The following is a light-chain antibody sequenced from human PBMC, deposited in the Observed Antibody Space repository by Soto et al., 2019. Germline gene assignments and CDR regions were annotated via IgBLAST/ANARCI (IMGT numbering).Light chain of an antibody. J-gene: IGKJ1*01. CDR2: AAS. CDR3: QQTYTTSWT. Sequence: DIQMTQSPSSLSASVGDRVTITCRASQSIRIDLNWYQQKPGKAPQLLIYAASTLQSGVPSRFSGSGSGTDFTLTISSLQPEDFATYFCQQTYTTSWTFGQGTKVEIK. V-gene: IGKV1-39*01. CDR1: QSIRID.